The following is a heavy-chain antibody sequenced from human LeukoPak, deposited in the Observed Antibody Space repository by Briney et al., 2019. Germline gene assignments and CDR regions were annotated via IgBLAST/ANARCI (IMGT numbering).Heavy chain of an antibody. CDR2: IDTASDT. CDR3: ILHYYDSSGYYRWLKPRRPYYYYMDV. D-gene: IGHD3-22*01. CDR1: GFTFSRYD. Sequence: GGSLRLSCAASGFTFSRYDMHWVRQPTGKGLEWVSAIDTASDTYYPGSVKGRFTISRDNAKNSLYLQMNSLRAEDTAVYYCILHYYDSSGYYRWLKPRRPYYYYMDVWGKGTTVTISS. J-gene: IGHJ6*03. V-gene: IGHV3-13*01.